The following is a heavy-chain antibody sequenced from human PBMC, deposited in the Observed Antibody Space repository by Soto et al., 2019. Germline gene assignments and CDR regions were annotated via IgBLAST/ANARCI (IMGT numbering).Heavy chain of an antibody. CDR2: INHSGST. CDR1: GGSISSYY. D-gene: IGHD3-9*01. V-gene: IGHV4-34*01. J-gene: IGHJ5*02. CDR3: XXXXXXXXDWSPFHWFDP. Sequence: PSETLSLTCTVSGGSISSYYWSWIRQPPGKGLEWIGEINHSGSTNXNPSLKSRVTISVDTSKNQFSLKLSSVTAAXTAVYYCXXXXXXXXDWSPFHWFDPWGQGTLVTVSS.